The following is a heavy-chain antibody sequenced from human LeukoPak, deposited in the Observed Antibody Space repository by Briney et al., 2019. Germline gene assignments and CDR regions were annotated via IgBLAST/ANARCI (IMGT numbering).Heavy chain of an antibody. V-gene: IGHV3-23*01. D-gene: IGHD2-21*01. CDR3: AKDRDIDWYSPVDY. Sequence: GGSLRLSCVASGFTFSRYAINWLRQAPREGLEWVSAISGSGVRTYYADSVKGRFTISRENSKSTLYLQMNSLRAEDTAIYYCAKDRDIDWYSPVDYWGQGSLVTISS. CDR2: ISGSGVRT. J-gene: IGHJ4*02. CDR1: GFTFSRYA.